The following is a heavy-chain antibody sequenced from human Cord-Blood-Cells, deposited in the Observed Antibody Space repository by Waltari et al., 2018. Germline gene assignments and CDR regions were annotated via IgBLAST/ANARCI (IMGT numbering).Heavy chain of an antibody. CDR3: ATTGPGGNWYFDL. J-gene: IGHJ2*01. Sequence: EVQLLASGGGLVQPGGSLSISCAASGCTYRSYAMTWVRQAPGKWLEWVSAISGSGGSTYYADSVKGRFTISRDNSKNTLYLQMNSLRAEDTAVYYCATTGPGGNWYFDLWGRGTLVTVSS. CDR2: ISGSGGST. V-gene: IGHV3-23*01. CDR1: GCTYRSYA. D-gene: IGHD1-1*01.